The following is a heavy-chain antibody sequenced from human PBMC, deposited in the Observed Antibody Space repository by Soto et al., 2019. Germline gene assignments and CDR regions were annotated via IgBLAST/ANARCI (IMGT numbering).Heavy chain of an antibody. Sequence: PSETLSLTCTVSGGSISSSSYYWGWIRQPPGKGLEWIGSIYYSGSTYYNPSLKSRVTISVDTSKNQFSLELTSVTAADTALYYCVSYGSRTYYSGYSFDFWSQGSLVTVSS. CDR1: GGSISSSSYY. D-gene: IGHD3-10*01. CDR3: VSYGSRTYYSGYSFDF. V-gene: IGHV4-39*01. J-gene: IGHJ4*02. CDR2: IYYSGST.